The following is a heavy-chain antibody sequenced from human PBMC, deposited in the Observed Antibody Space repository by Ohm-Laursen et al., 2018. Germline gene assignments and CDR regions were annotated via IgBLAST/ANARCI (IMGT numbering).Heavy chain of an antibody. V-gene: IGHV4-59*01. CDR2: IYHSGST. CDR3: ARIESDSGGYWYFGMDV. CDR1: GGSISNYY. J-gene: IGHJ6*02. Sequence: GTLSLTWTVSGGSISNYYWSWIRQTPGKGLEWIGYIYHSGSTNYNPSLKSRVTISVDTSKNQFSLKLSSVTAADTALYYCARIESDSGGYWYFGMDVWGQGTTVTVSS. D-gene: IGHD3-22*01.